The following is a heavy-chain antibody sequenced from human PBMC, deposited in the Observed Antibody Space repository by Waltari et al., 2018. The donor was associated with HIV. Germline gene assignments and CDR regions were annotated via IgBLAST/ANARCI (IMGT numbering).Heavy chain of an antibody. CDR1: GFGFANYG. Sequence: EVQLLASGGESTQPGKSLTIYCGGSGFGFANYGMAWVRRAPGGGLDSIASISGGGDKKYYVASMKGRFTISRDNSKNVMYLKMTNLKVDDTAMYFCAKDLSMSSARPRLVSFDFWSQGTQVSVAS. CDR3: AKDLSMSSARPRLVSFDF. J-gene: IGHJ4*02. CDR2: ISGGGDKK. V-gene: IGHV3-23*01. D-gene: IGHD6-6*01.